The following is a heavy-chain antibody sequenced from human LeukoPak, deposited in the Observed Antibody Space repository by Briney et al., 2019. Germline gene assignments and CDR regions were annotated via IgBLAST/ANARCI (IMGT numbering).Heavy chain of an antibody. CDR3: ARDRDYGDYNTQDLFVY. CDR1: GYTFTSYY. J-gene: IGHJ4*02. CDR2: ISAYNGNT. Sequence: ASVKVSCKTSGYTFTSYYIHWVRQAPGQGLEWMGWISAYNGNTNYAQRLQGRVTMTTDTSTSTAYMELRSLRSDDTAVYYCARDRDYGDYNTQDLFVYWGQGTLVTVSS. V-gene: IGHV1-18*04. D-gene: IGHD4-17*01.